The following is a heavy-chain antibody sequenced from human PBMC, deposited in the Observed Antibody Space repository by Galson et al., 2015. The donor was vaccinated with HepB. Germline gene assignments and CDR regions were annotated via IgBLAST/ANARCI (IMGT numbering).Heavy chain of an antibody. CDR1: GFTFSSYS. J-gene: IGHJ3*02. CDR3: AREPLEPAAMLDAFDI. D-gene: IGHD2-2*01. V-gene: IGHV3-48*02. Sequence: SLRLSCAASGFTFSSYSMNWVRQAPGKGLEWVSYISSSSSTIYYADSVKGRFTISRDNAKNSLYLQMNSLRDEDTAVYYCAREPLEPAAMLDAFDIWGQGTMVTVSS. CDR2: ISSSSSTI.